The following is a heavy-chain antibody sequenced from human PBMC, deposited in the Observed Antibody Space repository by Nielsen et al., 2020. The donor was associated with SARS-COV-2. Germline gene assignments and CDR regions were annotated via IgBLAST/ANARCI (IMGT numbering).Heavy chain of an antibody. D-gene: IGHD4-17*01. V-gene: IGHV4-59*01. CDR1: GGSIRDYY. CDR2: IDYSGNT. J-gene: IGHJ3*02. CDR3: ARDYFGDYLDGFDI. Sequence: SETLSLTCAVSGGSIRDYYWSWIRQPPGKGLEWIGYIDYSGNTNYSPSLKSRVTFSVDTSKNQFSLKLSSVTPADTAVYYCARDYFGDYLDGFDIWGQGTLVTVSS.